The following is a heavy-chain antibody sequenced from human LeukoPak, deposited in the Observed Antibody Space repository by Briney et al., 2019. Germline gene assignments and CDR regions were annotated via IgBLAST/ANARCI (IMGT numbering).Heavy chain of an antibody. J-gene: IGHJ4*02. Sequence: GGSLRLSCAASGFTFSGFGMHWVRQAPGKGLEWVAVISYDGSNKYYADSVKGRFTISRDNSKNTLYLQMNSLRAEDTAVYYCAKDIRDEMATIPIDYWGQGTLVTVSS. CDR3: AKDIRDEMATIPIDY. V-gene: IGHV3-33*05. CDR2: ISYDGSNK. CDR1: GFTFSGFG. D-gene: IGHD5-24*01.